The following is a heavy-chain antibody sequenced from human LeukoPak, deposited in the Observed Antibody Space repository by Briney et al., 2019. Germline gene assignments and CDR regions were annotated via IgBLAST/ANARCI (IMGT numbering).Heavy chain of an antibody. CDR1: GGFISGNSAY. CDR2: IYYSGTT. J-gene: IGHJ6*02. CDR3: AMQTTVTTRDVRWKYYYYGMDV. D-gene: IGHD4-17*01. Sequence: SETLSLTCTVSGGFISGNSAYWSWIRQPPGKALEWIGNIYYSGTTYYNPSLQSRVTISVDTSKNQFSLKLSSVTAADTAVYYCAMQTTVTTRDVRWKYYYYGMDVWGQGTTVTVSS. V-gene: IGHV4-39*07.